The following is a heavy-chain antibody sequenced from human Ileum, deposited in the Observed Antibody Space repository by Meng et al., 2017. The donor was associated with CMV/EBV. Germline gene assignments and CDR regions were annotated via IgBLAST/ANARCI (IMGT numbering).Heavy chain of an antibody. Sequence: ASVKVPCKASGYTFTSYGISWVRQAPGQGLEWMGWISAYNGNTNYAQKLQGRVTLTTDTSTSTAYMELRSLRSDDTAVYYCARRGVPAAINYFDYWGQGTLVTVSS. D-gene: IGHD2-2*01. CDR3: ARRGVPAAINYFDY. V-gene: IGHV1-18*01. CDR1: GYTFTSYG. J-gene: IGHJ4*02. CDR2: ISAYNGNT.